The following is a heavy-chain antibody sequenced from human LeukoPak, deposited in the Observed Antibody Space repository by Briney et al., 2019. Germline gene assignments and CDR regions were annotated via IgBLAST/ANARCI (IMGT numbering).Heavy chain of an antibody. J-gene: IGHJ6*03. CDR1: GATLSSYA. Sequence: ASVKVSCKASGATLSSYAISWGRKPPGQGLEWMGGIIPIFGTASYAQKFQGRVTITADESTSTAYMELSSLRSEDTAVYYCASTYDSSGYYSPSYYYYMDVWGKGTTVTVSS. V-gene: IGHV1-69*13. CDR3: ASTYDSSGYYSPSYYYYMDV. CDR2: IIPIFGTA. D-gene: IGHD3-22*01.